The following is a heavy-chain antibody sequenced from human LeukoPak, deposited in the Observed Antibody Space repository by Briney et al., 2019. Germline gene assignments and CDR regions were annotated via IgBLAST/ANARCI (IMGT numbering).Heavy chain of an antibody. CDR1: GFTFGDYA. CDR2: IRSKAYGETT. Sequence: GGSLRLSCTASGFTFGDYAMSWFRQAPGKGLEWVGFIRSKAYGETTEYAASVKGRVTISRDDSKSIAYLQMNSLKTEDPAVYYCTRGRQYYYGSGSYPYYFDYWGQGTLVTVSS. D-gene: IGHD3-10*01. V-gene: IGHV3-49*03. J-gene: IGHJ4*02. CDR3: TRGRQYYYGSGSYPYYFDY.